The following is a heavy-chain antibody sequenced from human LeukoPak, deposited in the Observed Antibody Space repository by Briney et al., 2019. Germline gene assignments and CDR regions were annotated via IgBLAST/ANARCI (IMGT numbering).Heavy chain of an antibody. Sequence: GASVKVPCKASEYSFTNFDINWVRQATGQGLEWMGWMHPNSGNKGYAQKFQGRVTMTMNTSITTAYMELSSLRSEDTAVYYCARGPQWRGDYYYMDVWGRGTTVTVSS. CDR2: MHPNSGNK. CDR1: EYSFTNFD. V-gene: IGHV1-8*01. D-gene: IGHD6-19*01. J-gene: IGHJ6*03. CDR3: ARGPQWRGDYYYMDV.